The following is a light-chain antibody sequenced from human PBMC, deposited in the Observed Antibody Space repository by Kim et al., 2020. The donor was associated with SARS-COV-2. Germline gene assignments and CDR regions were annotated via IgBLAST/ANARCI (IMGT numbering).Light chain of an antibody. Sequence: PGERATLSCRASQSVSSSYLAWYQQKPGQAPRLLIYGASSRATGIPDRFSGSGSGTDFTLTISRLEPEDFAVYYCQQYGSSPPIVTFGQGTKLEI. J-gene: IGKJ2*01. CDR3: QQYGSSPPIVT. CDR1: QSVSSSY. CDR2: GAS. V-gene: IGKV3-20*01.